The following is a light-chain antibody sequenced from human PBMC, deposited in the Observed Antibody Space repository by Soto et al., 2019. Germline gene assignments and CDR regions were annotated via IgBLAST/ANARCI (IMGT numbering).Light chain of an antibody. CDR3: SSYTSSSIVV. CDR2: DVS. J-gene: IGLJ2*01. V-gene: IGLV2-14*01. Sequence: QSALTQPASVSGSPGQSITISCTGTSSXVGGYNYVSWYQQHPGKAPKLMIYDVSNRPSGVSNRFSGSKSGNTASLTISGLQAEDEADYYCSSYTSSSIVVFGGGTKLTVL. CDR1: SSXVGGYNY.